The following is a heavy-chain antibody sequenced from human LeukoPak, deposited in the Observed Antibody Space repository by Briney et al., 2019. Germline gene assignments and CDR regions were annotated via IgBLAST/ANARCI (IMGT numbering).Heavy chain of an antibody. J-gene: IGHJ4*02. CDR1: GFTVSGNY. Sequence: GGSLRLSCAASGFTVSGNYMSWVRQAPGKGLEWVSIIYSGGRTHYAASVKDRFTISRDNSKNTLYLQMNSLRAEDTAVYYCARSLSRSWYEFDYWGQGTLVTVSS. D-gene: IGHD6-13*01. V-gene: IGHV3-66*01. CDR2: IYSGGRT. CDR3: ARSLSRSWYEFDY.